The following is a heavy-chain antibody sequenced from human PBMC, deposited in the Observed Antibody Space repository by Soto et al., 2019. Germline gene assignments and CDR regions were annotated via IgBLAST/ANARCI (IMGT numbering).Heavy chain of an antibody. CDR3: ASAYGDYVAVLGYFDY. CDR1: GGTFSSYT. V-gene: IGHV1-69*02. CDR2: IIPILGIA. J-gene: IGHJ4*02. D-gene: IGHD4-17*01. Sequence: GASVKVSCKASGGTFSSYTISWVRQAPGQGLEWMGRIIPILGIANYAQKFQGRVTITADKSTSTAYMELSSLRSEDTAVYYCASAYGDYVAVLGYFDYWGQGNLVTVSS.